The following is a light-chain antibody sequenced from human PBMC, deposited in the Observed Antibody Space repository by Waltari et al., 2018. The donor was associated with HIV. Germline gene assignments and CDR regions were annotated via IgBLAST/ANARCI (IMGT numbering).Light chain of an antibody. Sequence: DIQMTQSPSSLSASVGDRVTITCQASQDISSYLNWYHQKPGKAPKLLIYGASDFETGVPSRFSGSGSGTNFTFTITSLQPADIATYYCQQYDNVPVTFGPGTKVEIK. CDR3: QQYDNVPVT. CDR2: GAS. J-gene: IGKJ3*01. V-gene: IGKV1-33*01. CDR1: QDISSY.